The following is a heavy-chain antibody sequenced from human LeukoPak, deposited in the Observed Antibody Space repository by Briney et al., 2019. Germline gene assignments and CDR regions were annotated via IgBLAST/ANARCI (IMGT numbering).Heavy chain of an antibody. CDR2: INHSGST. CDR1: GGSFSGYY. CDR3: ARDPRITIFGVALEGGWFDP. J-gene: IGHJ5*02. D-gene: IGHD3-3*01. V-gene: IGHV4-34*01. Sequence: PSETLSPTCAVYGGSFSGYYWSWIRQPPGKGLEWIGEINHSGSTNYNPSLKSRVTISVDTSKNQFSLKLSSVTAADTAVYYCARDPRITIFGVALEGGWFDPWGQGTLVTVSS.